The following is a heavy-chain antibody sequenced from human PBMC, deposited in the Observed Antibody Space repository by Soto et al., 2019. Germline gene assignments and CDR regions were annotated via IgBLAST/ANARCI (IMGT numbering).Heavy chain of an antibody. CDR2: IYPGDSDT. V-gene: IGHV5-51*01. D-gene: IGHD3-22*01. CDR1: GYSFTIYW. Sequence: GESLKISCNGSGYSFTIYWIGWVRQMPGKGLEWMGIIYPGDSDTRYSPSFQGQVTISADKSISTAYLQWSSLKASDTAMYYCARRDRSYYYDSSGSERPFDYWGQGTLVTVSS. CDR3: ARRDRSYYYDSSGSERPFDY. J-gene: IGHJ4*02.